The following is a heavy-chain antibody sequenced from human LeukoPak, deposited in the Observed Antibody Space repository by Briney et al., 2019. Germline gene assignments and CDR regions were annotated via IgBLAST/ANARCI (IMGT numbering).Heavy chain of an antibody. CDR1: GGSISSYY. Sequence: SETLSLTCTVSGGSISSYYWSWIRQPPGKGLEWIGYIYYSGSTNYNPPLKSRVTISVDTSKNQFSLRLSSVTAADTAIYYCARADSSSWKDWGQGTLVTVSS. CDR2: IYYSGST. J-gene: IGHJ4*02. V-gene: IGHV4-59*01. D-gene: IGHD6-13*01. CDR3: ARADSSSWKD.